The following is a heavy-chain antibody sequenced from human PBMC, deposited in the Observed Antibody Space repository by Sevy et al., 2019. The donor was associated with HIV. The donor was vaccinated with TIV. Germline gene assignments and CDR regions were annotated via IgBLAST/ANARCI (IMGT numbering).Heavy chain of an antibody. V-gene: IGHV4-59*01. Sequence: SETLSLTCTVSGGSISAYHWSWIRQPPGKGLEYIGYIHYTGTTNYNPSLKSRVTISVDTSNNQLSLMLSSVTAADTALYYCAGAPPVRSGDDSLNWFDPWGQGTLVTVSS. D-gene: IGHD5-12*01. J-gene: IGHJ5*02. CDR3: AGAPPVRSGDDSLNWFDP. CDR1: GGSISAYH. CDR2: IHYTGTT.